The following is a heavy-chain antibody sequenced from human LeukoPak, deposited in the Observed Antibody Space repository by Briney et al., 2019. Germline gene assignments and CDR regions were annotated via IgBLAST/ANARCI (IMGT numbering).Heavy chain of an antibody. J-gene: IGHJ5*02. Sequence: SETLSLTCSVSGGSISNYYWSWIRQPPGKGLEWIGYVYNSGSTYYNPSLKSRVTISVDTSKNQFSLKLSSVTAADTAVYYCASTTVTGNWFDPWGQGTLVTVSS. D-gene: IGHD4-17*01. V-gene: IGHV4-4*08. CDR1: GGSISNYY. CDR3: ASTTVTGNWFDP. CDR2: VYNSGST.